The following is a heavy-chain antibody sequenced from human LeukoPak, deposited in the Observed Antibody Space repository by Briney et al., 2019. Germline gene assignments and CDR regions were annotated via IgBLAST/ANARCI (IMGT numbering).Heavy chain of an antibody. CDR2: IFPADSDT. Sequence: GESLKISCKGSGYSFTNYWIDWVRQMPGKGLEWIAIIFPADSDTKYSPSFQGQVTISADKSISTAYLQRNRLKASDTAMYYCARHLGVGATYYFDYWGQGTLVTVSS. CDR3: ARHLGVGATYYFDY. J-gene: IGHJ4*02. D-gene: IGHD1-26*01. CDR1: GYSFTNYW. V-gene: IGHV5-51*01.